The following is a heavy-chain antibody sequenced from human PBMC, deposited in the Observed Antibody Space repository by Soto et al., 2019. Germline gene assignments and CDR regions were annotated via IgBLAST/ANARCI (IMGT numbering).Heavy chain of an antibody. CDR2: IYWDTNK. Sequence: GAGPTLVNPTQTLTLTCTFSGFSLSTSGVGVGWIRQPPGKALECLAVIYWDTNKRYSPSLESRLTIIKDTSKNQVVLIMTNMDPADTATYYCAHRSTASLFDYWGQGTLVTVSS. CDR1: GFSLSTSGVG. V-gene: IGHV2-5*02. J-gene: IGHJ4*02. CDR3: AHRSTASLFDY. D-gene: IGHD2-21*02.